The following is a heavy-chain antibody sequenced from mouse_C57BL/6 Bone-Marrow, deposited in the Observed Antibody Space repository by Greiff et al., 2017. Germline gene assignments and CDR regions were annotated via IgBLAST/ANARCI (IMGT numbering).Heavy chain of an antibody. CDR3: ARHSTTVVADAMDY. CDR2: IWSDGST. Sequence: QVQLKESGPGLVAPSQSLSITCTVSGFSLTSYGVHWVRQPPGKGLEWLVVIWSDGSTTYNSALKSRLSISKDNSKSQVFLKMNSLQTDDTAMYYCARHSTTVVADAMDYWGQGTSVTVSS. J-gene: IGHJ4*01. D-gene: IGHD1-1*01. CDR1: GFSLTSYG. V-gene: IGHV2-6-1*01.